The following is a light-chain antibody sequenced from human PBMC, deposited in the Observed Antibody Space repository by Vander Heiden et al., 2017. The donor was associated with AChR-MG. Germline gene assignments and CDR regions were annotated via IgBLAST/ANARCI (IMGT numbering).Light chain of an antibody. J-gene: IGLJ2*01. Sequence: QSVLTQPASISGSLGQSITLSCTGTSRDVGGYNYVSWYQQHPGKVPKLIMFDVYNRPSGVSTRFSGSKSGNTASLTISGLQAEDEAVYYCNSYTTNYIQVFGGGTKVTVL. V-gene: IGLV2-14*03. CDR1: SRDVGGYNY. CDR2: DVY. CDR3: NSYTTNYIQV.